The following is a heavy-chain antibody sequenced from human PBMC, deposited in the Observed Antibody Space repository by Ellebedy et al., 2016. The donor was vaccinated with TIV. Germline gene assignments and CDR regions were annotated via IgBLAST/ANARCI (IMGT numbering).Heavy chain of an antibody. Sequence: MPSETLSLTCTVSGASISSYYWTWIRQPPGKGLEWIGYIYYSGYTKYNPSLKSRVTISLDTSKNQFSLKLSSVTAADTAVYYCAREGGGYFDYWGQGTLVTVSS. D-gene: IGHD3-16*01. CDR3: AREGGGYFDY. CDR1: GASISSYY. J-gene: IGHJ4*02. V-gene: IGHV4-59*01. CDR2: IYYSGYT.